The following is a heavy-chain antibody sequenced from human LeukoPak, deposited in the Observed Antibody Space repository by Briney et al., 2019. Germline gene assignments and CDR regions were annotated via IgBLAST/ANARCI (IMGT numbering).Heavy chain of an antibody. CDR3: ARAIDYYGSGSYYNPLDY. D-gene: IGHD3-10*01. CDR1: GYTFTGYY. Sequence: ASVKVSCKASGYTFTGYYMHWVRQAPGQGLEWMGWINPNSGGTNYAQKFQGRVTMTRDTSISTAYMELSRLRSDDTAMYYCARAIDYYGSGSYYNPLDYWGQGTLVTVSS. CDR2: INPNSGGT. V-gene: IGHV1-2*02. J-gene: IGHJ4*02.